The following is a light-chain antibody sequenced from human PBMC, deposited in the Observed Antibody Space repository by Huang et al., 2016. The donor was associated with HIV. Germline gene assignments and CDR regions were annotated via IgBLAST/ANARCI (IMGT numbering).Light chain of an antibody. CDR3: QQYYHNPLT. V-gene: IGKV4-1*01. CDR1: QSLFFSSNKRSY. CDR2: WAS. Sequence: DIVMTQSPDSLTVSLGGGATINCRSSQSLFFSSNKRSYLAWYQKKPGQPPKLVISWASARESGVPDRFSGSGSETHFTLTINSLQAEDVAVYYCQQYYHNPLTFGGGTKVEI. J-gene: IGKJ4*01.